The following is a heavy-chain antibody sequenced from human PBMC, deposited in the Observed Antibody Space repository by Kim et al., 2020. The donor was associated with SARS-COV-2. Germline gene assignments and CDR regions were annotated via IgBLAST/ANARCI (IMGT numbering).Heavy chain of an antibody. V-gene: IGHV3-9*01. D-gene: IGHD3-22*01. CDR3: AKVGSGYDDAFDI. Sequence: GGSLRLSCAASGFTFDDYAMHWVRQAPGKGLEWVSGISWNSGSIGYADSVKGRFTISRDNAKNSLYLQMNSLRAEDTALYYCAKVGSGYDDAFDIWGQGTMVTVPS. J-gene: IGHJ3*02. CDR2: ISWNSGSI. CDR1: GFTFDDYA.